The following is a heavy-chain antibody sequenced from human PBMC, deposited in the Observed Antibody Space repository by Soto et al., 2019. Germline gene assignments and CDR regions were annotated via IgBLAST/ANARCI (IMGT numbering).Heavy chain of an antibody. CDR3: AKAMAGTREPFDY. V-gene: IGHV3-23*01. Sequence: EVQLLESGGGLVQRGGSLRLSCAASGFTFSSYAMSWVRQAPGKGLEWVSGISASGGSTSYADSVKGRFTISRDNSKNTLYLQVNSLRVEDTAIYYCAKAMAGTREPFDYWGQGTLVTVSS. CDR2: ISASGGST. CDR1: GFTFSSYA. D-gene: IGHD6-19*01. J-gene: IGHJ4*02.